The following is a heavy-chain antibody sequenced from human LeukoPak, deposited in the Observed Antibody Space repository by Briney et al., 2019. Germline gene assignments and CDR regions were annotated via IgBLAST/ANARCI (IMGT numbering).Heavy chain of an antibody. D-gene: IGHD6-13*01. CDR1: GGSISSYY. V-gene: IGHV4-59*01. CDR3: ARDKGQQLAFLGAFDI. Sequence: SETLSLTCTVSGGSISSYYWSWIRQPPGKGLEWIGYIYYSGSTNYNPSLKSRVTISVDTSKNQFSLKLSSVTAADTAVYYCARDKGQQLAFLGAFDIWGQGTMVTVSS. J-gene: IGHJ3*02. CDR2: IYYSGST.